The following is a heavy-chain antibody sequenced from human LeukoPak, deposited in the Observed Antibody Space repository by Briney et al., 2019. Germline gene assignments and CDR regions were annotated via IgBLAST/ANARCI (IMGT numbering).Heavy chain of an antibody. V-gene: IGHV1-69*01. CDR1: GGTFSSYA. CDR3: ARDGHFGDFDY. Sequence: EASVKVSCKASGGTFSSYAISWVRQAPGQGLEWMGGIIPIFGTANYAQKFQGRVTITADESTSTAYMELSSLRSEDTAVYYCARDGHFGDFDYWGQGTLVTVSS. J-gene: IGHJ4*02. D-gene: IGHD3-10*01. CDR2: IIPIFGTA.